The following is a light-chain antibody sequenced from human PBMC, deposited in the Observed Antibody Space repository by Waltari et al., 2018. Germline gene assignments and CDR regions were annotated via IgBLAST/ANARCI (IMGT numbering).Light chain of an antibody. CDR2: CAS. Sequence: EIVMTQSPATLSVSPGQRATLSCSASQSVSSNLAWYQQTPGQAPRLLIDCASTRDTGIPARFSGSGSGTEFTLTISSMQSEDFAVYYCQQYNNWYTFGQGTKLEIK. J-gene: IGKJ2*01. V-gene: IGKV3-15*01. CDR1: QSVSSN. CDR3: QQYNNWYT.